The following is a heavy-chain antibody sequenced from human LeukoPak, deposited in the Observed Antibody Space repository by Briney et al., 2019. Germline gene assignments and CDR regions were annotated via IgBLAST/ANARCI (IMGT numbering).Heavy chain of an antibody. CDR1: GGSISTSSYY. Sequence: SETLSLTCTVSGGSISTSSYYWGWIRQPPGKGLEWIGSIYYSGSTYYNPSLQSRVTISVDTSKSQFSLKLTSVTAADTAVYYCARQTYDFWSGYQPQAFDIWGQGTMVTVSS. D-gene: IGHD3-3*01. CDR2: IYYSGST. V-gene: IGHV4-39*07. CDR3: ARQTYDFWSGYQPQAFDI. J-gene: IGHJ3*02.